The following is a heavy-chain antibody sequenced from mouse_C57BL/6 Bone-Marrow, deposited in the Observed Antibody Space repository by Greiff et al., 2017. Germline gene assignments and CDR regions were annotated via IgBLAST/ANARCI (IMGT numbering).Heavy chain of an antibody. CDR3: ARDHVSHYYSMDY. CDR1: GFTFSSYA. CDR2: ISDGGSYT. J-gene: IGHJ4*01. V-gene: IGHV5-4*01. Sequence: EVQLQESGGGLVKPGGSLKLSCAASGFTFSSYAMSWVRQTPEKRLEWVATISDGGSYTYYPDNVKGRFTISRANAKNNLYQQMSNLKSEDTAMYYCARDHVSHYYSMDYWGQGTSVTVSS.